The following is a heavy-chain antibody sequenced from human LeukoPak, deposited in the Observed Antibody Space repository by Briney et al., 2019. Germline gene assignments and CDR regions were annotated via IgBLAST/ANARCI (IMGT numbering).Heavy chain of an antibody. Sequence: SETLSLTCAVSGRSISSSNWSGWVRQPPGKGLEWIGEIYHSGSTNYNPSLKSRVTISVDKSKNQFSLKLSSVTAADTAVYYCARDSGHIVGASPFIYWGQGTLVTVSS. V-gene: IGHV4-4*02. CDR2: IYHSGST. J-gene: IGHJ4*02. D-gene: IGHD1-26*01. CDR3: ARDSGHIVGASPFIY. CDR1: GRSISSSNW.